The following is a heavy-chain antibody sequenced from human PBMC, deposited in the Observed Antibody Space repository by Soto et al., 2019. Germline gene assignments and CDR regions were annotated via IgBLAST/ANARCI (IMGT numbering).Heavy chain of an antibody. CDR3: ARDFTRAPRFDSTGLDY. CDR1: GYTFAEYG. J-gene: IGHJ4*02. D-gene: IGHD3-9*01. Sequence: GASVKVSCKASGYTFAEYGVSWVRQAPGQGLEWMGWISAYNGNTNYAQNVRGRVTMTTDTSTSIAYMELRSLRSDDTAVYYCARDFTRAPRFDSTGLDYWGPGTLVTVSS. CDR2: ISAYNGNT. V-gene: IGHV1-18*01.